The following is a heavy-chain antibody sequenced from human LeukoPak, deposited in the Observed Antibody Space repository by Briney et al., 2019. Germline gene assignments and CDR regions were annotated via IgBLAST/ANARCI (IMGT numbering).Heavy chain of an antibody. Sequence: SQTLSLTCTVSGGSISSGGYYWSWIRQHPGKGLEWIGYIYYSGSTYYNPSLKSRVTISVDTSKNQFSLKLSSVTAADTAVYYCARAPGYYYDSSGYGRYYFDYWGQGTLVTVSS. J-gene: IGHJ4*02. CDR2: IYYSGST. V-gene: IGHV4-31*03. D-gene: IGHD3-22*01. CDR1: GGSISSGGYY. CDR3: ARAPGYYYDSSGYGRYYFDY.